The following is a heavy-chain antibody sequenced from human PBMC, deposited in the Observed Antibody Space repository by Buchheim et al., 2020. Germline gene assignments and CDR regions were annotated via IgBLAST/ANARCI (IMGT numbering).Heavy chain of an antibody. J-gene: IGHJ4*02. CDR2: ISESSTSI. V-gene: IGHV3-48*02. Sequence: EVQLVESGGGLVQPGGSLRLSCAASGFTFSSYSMNWVRQAPGKGLEWVSYISESSTSIYYADSVKGRFTISSDNAKNSLYLKMNNLRDEDTAIDYCARQEQGYCSSISCYSVGRFQYYFDDWGQGTL. CDR3: ARQEQGYCSSISCYSVGRFQYYFDD. D-gene: IGHD2-2*01. CDR1: GFTFSSYS.